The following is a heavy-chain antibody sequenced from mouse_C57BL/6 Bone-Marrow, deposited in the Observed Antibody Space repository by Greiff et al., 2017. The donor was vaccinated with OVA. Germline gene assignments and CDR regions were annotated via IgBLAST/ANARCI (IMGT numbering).Heavy chain of an antibody. CDR3: ARDRQLGPWFAY. CDR2: ISDGGSYT. J-gene: IGHJ3*01. CDR1: GFTFSSYA. Sequence: EVQGVESGGGLVKPGGSLKLSCAASGFTFSSYAMSWVRQTPEKRLEWVATISDGGSYTYYPDNVKGRFTISRDNAKNNLYLQMSHLKSEDTAMYYCARDRQLGPWFAYWGQGTLVTVSA. V-gene: IGHV5-4*01. D-gene: IGHD4-1*02.